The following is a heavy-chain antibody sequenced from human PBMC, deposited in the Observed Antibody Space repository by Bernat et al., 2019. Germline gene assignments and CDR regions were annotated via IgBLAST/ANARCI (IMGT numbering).Heavy chain of an antibody. J-gene: IGHJ4*02. CDR3: AKRRYSTPSSALGAFDY. V-gene: IGHV3-23*01. D-gene: IGHD6-6*01. CDR1: GFSFSSFA. Sequence: EVQLLESGGGLVQPGGSLRLSCAASGFSFSSFAMNWVRQAPGMGLEWVSSITGSGDGTYDADSVKGRFTISRDNSKNTLYLQMSSLRVEDTAVYYCAKRRYSTPSSALGAFDYCGQGTLVTVSS. CDR2: ITGSGDGT.